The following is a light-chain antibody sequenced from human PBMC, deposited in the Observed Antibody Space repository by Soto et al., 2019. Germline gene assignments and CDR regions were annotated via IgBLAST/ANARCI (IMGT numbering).Light chain of an antibody. CDR2: GAS. CDR3: QQFSNSPYT. J-gene: IGKJ2*01. CDR1: QSVSSSY. Sequence: EIVLTQSPGTLSLSPGERATLSCRASQSVSSSYLAWYQQKPGQAPRLLIYGASSRATGIPDRFSGSGSGTDFTLNISRLEAEDFAVYYCQQFSNSPYTFGQGTRLEIK. V-gene: IGKV3-20*01.